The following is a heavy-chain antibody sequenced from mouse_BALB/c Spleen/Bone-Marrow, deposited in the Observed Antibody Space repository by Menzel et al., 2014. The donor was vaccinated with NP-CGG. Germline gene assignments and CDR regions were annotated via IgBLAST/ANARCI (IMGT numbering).Heavy chain of an antibody. V-gene: IGHV5-17*02. CDR2: ISGGTSTI. D-gene: IGHD2-3*01. J-gene: IGHJ2*01. CDR3: VRGGYYVPSYFDS. CDR1: GFTFRSFG. Sequence: EVKVVESGGGLVQPGGSRKLSCAASGFTFRSFGMHWARQAPEKGLEWVAYISGGTSTIYYADTVKGRFTISRDNPNKTLFLQMTSLRSEDTAMYYCVRGGYYVPSYFDSWGQGTTLTVSS.